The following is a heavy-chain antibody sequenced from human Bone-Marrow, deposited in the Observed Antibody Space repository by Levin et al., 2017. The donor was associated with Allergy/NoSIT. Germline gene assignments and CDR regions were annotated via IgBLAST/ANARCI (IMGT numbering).Heavy chain of an antibody. D-gene: IGHD3-3*01. J-gene: IGHJ4*02. CDR2: IDYSGST. CDR3: ARLIWSGYHSQLDS. Sequence: PSETLSLTCTVSGGSVSSGSYYWSWIRQPPGKRLEWIGYIDYSGSTNYNPSLKGGVTISVDTSKNQFSLNLSSVTAADTAVYYCARLIWSGYHSQLDSWGQGTLVTVSS. V-gene: IGHV4-61*01. CDR1: GGSVSSGSYY.